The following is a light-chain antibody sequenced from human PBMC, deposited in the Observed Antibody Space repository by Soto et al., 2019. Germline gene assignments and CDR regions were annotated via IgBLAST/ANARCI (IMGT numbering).Light chain of an antibody. CDR1: QYVGSR. CDR2: YMS. CDR3: HQRQSCPRT. Sequence: EIVLTQSPATLSSSPGETATLSCRASQYVGSRLAWYQHKPGQAPRLLIYYMSKSDTGIPARFSGSGSGTDFTLTISSLAPDDFAIYYCHQRQSCPRTFGQGTQVEIK. J-gene: IGKJ1*01. V-gene: IGKV3-11*01.